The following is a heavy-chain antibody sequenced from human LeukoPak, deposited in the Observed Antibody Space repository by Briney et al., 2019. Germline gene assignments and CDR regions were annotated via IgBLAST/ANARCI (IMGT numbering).Heavy chain of an antibody. CDR2: IYHSGST. CDR3: ARDRRILGGYDAFDI. D-gene: IGHD3-22*01. J-gene: IGHJ3*02. Sequence: SETLSLTCTVSGGSISTSSYYWGWIRQPPGKGLEWIGSIYHSGSTYYNPSLKSRVTISVDTSKNQFSLKLSSVTAADTAVYYCARDRRILGGYDAFDIWGQGTMVTVSS. V-gene: IGHV4-39*07. CDR1: GGSISTSSYY.